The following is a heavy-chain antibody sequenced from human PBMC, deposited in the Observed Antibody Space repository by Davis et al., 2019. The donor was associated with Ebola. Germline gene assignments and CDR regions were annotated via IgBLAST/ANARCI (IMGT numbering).Heavy chain of an antibody. CDR3: ARDQVYYYGMDV. CDR1: GFNFGDFA. J-gene: IGHJ6*02. V-gene: IGHV3-74*01. CDR2: INSDGSST. Sequence: HTGGSLRLSCAASGFNFGDFAMHWVRQAPGKGLVWVSRINSDGSSTSYADSVKGRFTISRDNAKNTLYLQMNSLRAEDTAVYYCARDQVYYYGMDVWGQGTTVTVSS.